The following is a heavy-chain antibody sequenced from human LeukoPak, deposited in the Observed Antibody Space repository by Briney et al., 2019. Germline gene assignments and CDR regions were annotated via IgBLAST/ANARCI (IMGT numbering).Heavy chain of an antibody. Sequence: GGSLRLSCAASGFTVSSNYMSWVRQAPGKGLEWVSVIYSGGSTYYADSVKGRFTISRDNSKNTLYLQMNSLRAEDTAVYYCAKVRPTAVFDPWGQGTLVTVSS. CDR3: AKVRPTAVFDP. CDR1: GFTVSSNY. V-gene: IGHV3-66*01. J-gene: IGHJ5*02. D-gene: IGHD6-25*01. CDR2: IYSGGST.